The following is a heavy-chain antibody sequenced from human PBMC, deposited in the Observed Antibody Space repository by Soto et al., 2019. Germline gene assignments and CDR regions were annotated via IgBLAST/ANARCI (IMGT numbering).Heavy chain of an antibody. D-gene: IGHD3-22*01. CDR1: GGIFGSHG. V-gene: IGHV1-69*01. J-gene: IGHJ3*01. CDR3: VRDRRIYYSDPHDEFVASDYEV. Sequence: QVQLIQSEAEVKKPGSSVRVSCTASGGIFGSHGFSWVRQAPGQRLEWVGGFIPIFRTLTYTEKFQARVRIAGDESTNTVYFDLSSLTSEDTDVYYCVRDRRIYYSDPHDEFVASDYEVWGQGTMVSVSS. CDR2: FIPIFRTL.